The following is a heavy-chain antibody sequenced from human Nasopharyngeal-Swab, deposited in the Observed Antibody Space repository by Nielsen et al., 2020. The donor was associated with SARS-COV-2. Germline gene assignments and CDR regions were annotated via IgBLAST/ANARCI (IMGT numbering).Heavy chain of an antibody. Sequence: WIRQPPGKGLEWIGYICYSGSTYYNPSLKSRVTISVDTSKNQFSLKLSSVTAADTAVYYCARARRNFVVVSAFDYWGQGTLVTVSS. J-gene: IGHJ4*02. V-gene: IGHV4-31*02. D-gene: IGHD2-21*02. CDR3: ARARRNFVVVSAFDY. CDR2: ICYSGST.